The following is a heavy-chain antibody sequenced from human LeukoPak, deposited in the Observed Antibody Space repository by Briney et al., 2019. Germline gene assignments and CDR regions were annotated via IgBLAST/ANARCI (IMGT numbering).Heavy chain of an antibody. CDR3: AKVPFGDYGGNSAGFDY. V-gene: IGHV3-21*04. D-gene: IGHD4-23*01. J-gene: IGHJ4*02. CDR1: GFTFSSYS. Sequence: AGGSLRLSCAASGFTFSSYSMNWVRQAPGKGLEWVSSISSSSSYIYYADSVKGRFTISRDNAKNSLYLQMNSLRAEDTALYYCAKVPFGDYGGNSAGFDYWDQGTLVTVSS. CDR2: ISSSSSYI.